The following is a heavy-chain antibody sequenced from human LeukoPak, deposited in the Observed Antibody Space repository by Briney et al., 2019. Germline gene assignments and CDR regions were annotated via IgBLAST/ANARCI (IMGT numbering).Heavy chain of an antibody. D-gene: IGHD3-22*01. J-gene: IGHJ3*02. V-gene: IGHV3-21*01. CDR3: VRGGYYDSRDAFHI. Sequence: GGPLRLSCAASGFMFSSYTMNWARQAPGKGLEWVSSISSSSSSIYSADSVKARFTISRDNAKNSLYLQMNSLRAEDTAVYYCVRGGYYDSRDAFHIWGQGTVVTVSS. CDR1: GFMFSSYT. CDR2: ISSSSSSI.